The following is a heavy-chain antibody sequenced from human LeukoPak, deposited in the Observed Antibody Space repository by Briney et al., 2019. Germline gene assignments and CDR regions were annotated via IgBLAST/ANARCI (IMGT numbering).Heavy chain of an antibody. J-gene: IGHJ4*02. CDR3: ARVSVITTTIWGTNRDLDY. CDR2: ISSSSSYI. Sequence: GGSLRLSCAASGFTFSSYSMNWVRQAPGKGLEWVSSISSSSSYIYYADSVKGRFTISRDNAKNSLYLQMNSLRAEDTAVYYCARVSVITTTIWGTNRDLDYWGQGALVTVSS. V-gene: IGHV3-21*01. D-gene: IGHD2/OR15-2a*01. CDR1: GFTFSSYS.